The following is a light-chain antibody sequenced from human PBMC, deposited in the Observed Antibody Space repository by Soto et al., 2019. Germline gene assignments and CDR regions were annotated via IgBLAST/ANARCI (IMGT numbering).Light chain of an antibody. CDR1: QSVSSSY. J-gene: IGKJ1*01. V-gene: IGKV3-20*01. Sequence: LKHSACTLSVNKGERATLSCRASQSVSSSYLAWYQQQPGRAARLVIHGASSRANGIPERFSSSGSGTDFTLLISRLVPADYVVYYCRQYATFLSWPFGQVTKV. CDR3: RQYATFLSWP. CDR2: GAS.